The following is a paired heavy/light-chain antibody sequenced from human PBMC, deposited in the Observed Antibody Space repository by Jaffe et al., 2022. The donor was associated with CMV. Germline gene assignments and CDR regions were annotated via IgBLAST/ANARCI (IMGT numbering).Heavy chain of an antibody. V-gene: IGHV1-3*01. CDR1: GYTFSAHS. J-gene: IGHJ5*02. CDR2: IIGGNGNT. CDR3: ARDNQEISGYLAWGPKRGGHELKWLDA. Sequence: QVHLVQSGAEVKKPGASVKVSCKASGYTFSAHSIHWVRQAPGQRLEWMGRIIGGNGNTRYSENFQGRLTLTTDTSANTVYMELRSLTSEDTAVYFCARDNQEISGYLAWGPKRGGHELKWLDAWGQGTLVTVSS. D-gene: IGHD3-22*01.
Light chain of an antibody. CDR3: QHYHSYPYT. CDR2: EAS. Sequence: DIQMTQTPSTLSASVGERVTITCRASQTINNWLAWYQQKPGKAPSLLIYEASTLHTGVPSRFSGSGSGTEFTLTISSLQPDDFATYFCQHYHSYPYTFGQGTRLEI. J-gene: IGKJ2*01. V-gene: IGKV1-5*03. CDR1: QTINNW.